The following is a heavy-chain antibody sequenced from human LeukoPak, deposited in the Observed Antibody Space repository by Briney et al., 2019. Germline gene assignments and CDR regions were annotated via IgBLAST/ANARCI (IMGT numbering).Heavy chain of an antibody. CDR1: GFTVSSNY. D-gene: IGHD3-9*01. J-gene: IGHJ4*02. CDR2: IYSGGST. V-gene: IGHV3-53*01. Sequence: GGSLRLSCAASGFTVSSNYMSWVRQAPGKGLEWVSVIYSGGSTYYADSVKGRFTISRDNSKNTLYLQMNSLRAEDTAVYYCAEGKGTDFDWLILDYWGQGTLVTVSS. CDR3: AEGKGTDFDWLILDY.